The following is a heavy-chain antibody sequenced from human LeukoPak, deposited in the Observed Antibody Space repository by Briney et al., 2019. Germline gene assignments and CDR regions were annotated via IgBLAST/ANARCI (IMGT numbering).Heavy chain of an antibody. J-gene: IGHJ4*02. V-gene: IGHV3-21*01. Sequence: GGSLRLSCAASGFTFSSYSMKWVRQAPGKGLEWVSSISSSSSYIYYADSVKGRFTISRDNAKNSLYLQMNSLRAEDTAVYYCARAPIYCSGGSCYNPFDYWGQGTLVTVSS. D-gene: IGHD2-15*01. CDR1: GFTFSSYS. CDR2: ISSSSSYI. CDR3: ARAPIYCSGGSCYNPFDY.